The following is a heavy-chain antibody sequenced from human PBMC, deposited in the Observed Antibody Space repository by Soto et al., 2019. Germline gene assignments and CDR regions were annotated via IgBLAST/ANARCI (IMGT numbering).Heavy chain of an antibody. D-gene: IGHD4-4*01. V-gene: IGHV4-31*02. J-gene: IGHJ4*01. CDR3: TWGDSSNKVER. CDR1: GASISSGDYC. CDR2: VYGSGST. Sequence: PSETLSLTCLVSGASISSGDYCWSWIRQVPGKGMEWIGFVYGSGSTSSNPSLKSRVTISVDTSKNHFSLELSSVTAADTAFYYCTWGDSSNKVERWGHGALVTVSS.